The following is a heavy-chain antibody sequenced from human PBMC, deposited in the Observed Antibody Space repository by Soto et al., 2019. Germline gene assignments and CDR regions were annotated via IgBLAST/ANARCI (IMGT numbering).Heavy chain of an antibody. D-gene: IGHD2-15*01. V-gene: IGHV1-69*01. CDR2: IIPMFETV. Sequence: QEQLLQSGAEVRKPGSSVKVSCKASGGTFNNYAVSWVRQAPGQGLEWRGGIIPMFETVNYALRFQGRLTIAADESTSTAYMALTSLTSADTAIYFCARGLRTGNYGMDVWGQGTTVTVSS. J-gene: IGHJ6*02. CDR1: GGTFNNYA. CDR3: ARGLRTGNYGMDV.